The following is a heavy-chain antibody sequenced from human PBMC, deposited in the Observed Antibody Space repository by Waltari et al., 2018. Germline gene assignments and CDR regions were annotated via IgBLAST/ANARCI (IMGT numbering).Heavy chain of an antibody. D-gene: IGHD2-2*01. J-gene: IGHJ4*02. CDR1: GFTFSSYA. V-gene: IGHV3-23*03. CDR3: AKDQGGIVVVPAAIDY. Sequence: EVQLLESGGGLVQPGGSLRLSCAASGFTFSSYAMSWVRPAPGKGLEWVSVIYSGGSTYYADSVKGRFTISRDNSKNTLYLQMNSLRAEDTAVYYCAKDQGGIVVVPAAIDYWGQGTLVTVSS. CDR2: IYSGGST.